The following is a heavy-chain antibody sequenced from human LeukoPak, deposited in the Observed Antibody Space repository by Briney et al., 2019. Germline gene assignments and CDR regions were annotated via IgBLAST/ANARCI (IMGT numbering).Heavy chain of an antibody. V-gene: IGHV3-74*01. J-gene: IGHJ3*02. CDR2: IKSDGSTT. Sequence: GGSLRLSCAASGFSFSTCAMNWVRQAPGKGLVWVSRIKSDGSTTGYADSVKGRFTISRDNAKNTLYLQMNSLRAEDTAVYYCARGGSPPEALGDAFDIWGQGTMVTVSS. CDR1: GFSFSTCA. CDR3: ARGGSPPEALGDAFDI. D-gene: IGHD1-26*01.